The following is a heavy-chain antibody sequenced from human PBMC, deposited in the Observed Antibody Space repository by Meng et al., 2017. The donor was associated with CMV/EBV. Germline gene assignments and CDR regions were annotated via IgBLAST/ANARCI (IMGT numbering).Heavy chain of an antibody. CDR3: ARGGNWFDP. J-gene: IGHJ5*02. CDR1: GGPLSGYY. CDR2: INHSGST. Sequence: QVPLQQWGAGLLKPSGTLSLTCAVYGGPLSGYYWSWIRQPPGKGLEWIGEINHSGSTNYNPSLKSRVTISVDTSKNQFSLKLSSVTAADTAVYYCARGGNWFDPWGQGTLVTVSS. V-gene: IGHV4-34*01.